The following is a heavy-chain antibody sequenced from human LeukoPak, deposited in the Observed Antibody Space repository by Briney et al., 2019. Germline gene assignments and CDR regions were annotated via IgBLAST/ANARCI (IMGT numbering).Heavy chain of an antibody. D-gene: IGHD3-10*01. V-gene: IGHV3-9*01. CDR2: ISWNSGSI. CDR3: AKELFPFGELRYGMDV. Sequence: PGGSLRLSCAASGFTFDDYAMHWVRQAPGKGLEWVSGISWNSGSIGYADSVKGRFTISRDNAKNSLYLQMNSLRAEDTALYYCAKELFPFGELRYGMDVWGQGTTVTVSS. J-gene: IGHJ6*02. CDR1: GFTFDDYA.